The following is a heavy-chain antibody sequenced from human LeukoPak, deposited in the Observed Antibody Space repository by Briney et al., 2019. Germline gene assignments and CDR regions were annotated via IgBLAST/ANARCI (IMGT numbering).Heavy chain of an antibody. Sequence: GGSLRLSCAASGFTFSSYWMSWVRQAPGKGLEWVANIKQDGSEKYYVDSVKGRFTISRDNSKNTLYLQMNSLRAEDTAVYYCAKDRSSQAFDYWGQGTLVTVSS. CDR2: IKQDGSEK. D-gene: IGHD6-6*01. CDR3: AKDRSSQAFDY. J-gene: IGHJ4*02. CDR1: GFTFSSYW. V-gene: IGHV3-7*01.